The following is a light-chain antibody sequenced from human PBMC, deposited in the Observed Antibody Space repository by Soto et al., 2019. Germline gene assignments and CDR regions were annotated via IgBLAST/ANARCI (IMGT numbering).Light chain of an antibody. CDR3: SSYAGNNNLV. Sequence: QSALTQPPSASGSPGQSVTISCTGTSSDVGGYRYVSWYQQHPGKAPKLVIYEVYKRPSGVPDRFSGSKSGNTASLTVSGLQAEDEADYYCSSYAGNNNLVFGGGTKLTVL. J-gene: IGLJ2*01. CDR2: EVY. CDR1: SSDVGGYRY. V-gene: IGLV2-8*01.